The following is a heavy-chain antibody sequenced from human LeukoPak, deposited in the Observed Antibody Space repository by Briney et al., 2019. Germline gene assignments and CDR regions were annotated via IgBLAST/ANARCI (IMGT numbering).Heavy chain of an antibody. D-gene: IGHD5-18*01. CDR2: IYYSGST. J-gene: IGHJ4*02. CDR3: ARDTAMVFDY. V-gene: IGHV4-59*01. CDR1: GDSISYFY. Sequence: TSETLSLTCSVSGDSISYFYWSWIRQAAGKGLEWIGYIYYSGSTNYNPSLKSRVTISVDTSKNQFSLKLSSVTAADTAVYYCARDTAMVFDYWGQGTLVTVSS.